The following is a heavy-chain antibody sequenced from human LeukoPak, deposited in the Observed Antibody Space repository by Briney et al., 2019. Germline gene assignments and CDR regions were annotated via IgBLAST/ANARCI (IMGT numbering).Heavy chain of an antibody. CDR1: GYTFTSYA. D-gene: IGHD2-15*01. CDR3: ASSFCSGGHCYPQQTVYYFDF. V-gene: IGHV7-4-1*02. Sequence: PLASVKVSCKASGYTFTSYAMNWVRQAPGQGLEWMGWINTNTGNPTYAQGFTGRFVFSLDTSVSTAYLQISSLKAEDTAVYYCASSFCSGGHCYPQQTVYYFDFWGQGTLVTVSS. J-gene: IGHJ4*02. CDR2: INTNTGNP.